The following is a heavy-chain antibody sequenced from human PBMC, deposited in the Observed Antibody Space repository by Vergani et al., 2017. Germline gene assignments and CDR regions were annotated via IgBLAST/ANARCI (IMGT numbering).Heavy chain of an antibody. J-gene: IGHJ3*02. D-gene: IGHD2-2*01. CDR3: ARLGYCSSTTCRQAFDI. V-gene: IGHV3-72*01. CDR2: TRNKANSYTT. CDR1: GFTFSDHY. Sequence: EVQLVESGGGLVQPGGSLRLSCVASGFTFSDHYMDWVRQAPGKGLEWVGRTRNKANSYTTEYAAPVKGRFTISRDDSMNSLYLQMNSLKIEDTAVYYCARLGYCSSTTCRQAFDIWGQGTMVTVSS.